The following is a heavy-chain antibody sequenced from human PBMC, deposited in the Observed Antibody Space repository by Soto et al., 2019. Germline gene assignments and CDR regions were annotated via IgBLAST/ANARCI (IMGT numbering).Heavy chain of an antibody. CDR1: GFTVSSNF. Sequence: GGSLRLSCAASGFTVSSNFMSWVRQAPGKGLEWVSVIYSGGSTYYADSVKGRFTISRHNSKNTLYLQMNTLRAEDTAVYYCAREIPSSMLTGYYYLDYWGQGTLVTVSS. V-gene: IGHV3-53*04. J-gene: IGHJ4*02. D-gene: IGHD3-9*01. CDR2: IYSGGST. CDR3: AREIPSSMLTGYYYLDY.